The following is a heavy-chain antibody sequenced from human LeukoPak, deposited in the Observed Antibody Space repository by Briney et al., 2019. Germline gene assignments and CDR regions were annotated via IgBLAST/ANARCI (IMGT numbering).Heavy chain of an antibody. CDR2: INHSGST. CDR1: GGSFNGYY. V-gene: IGHV4-34*01. J-gene: IGHJ3*01. D-gene: IGHD2-15*01. CDR3: ARAPYLSGGS. Sequence: SETLSLTCAVYGGSFNGYYWSWIRQPPGKGLDWIGEINHSGSTNYNPSLKSRVAISLGTSNNQFSLKLSSVTAADTVVYYCARAPYLSGGSWGQGTMVTVSS.